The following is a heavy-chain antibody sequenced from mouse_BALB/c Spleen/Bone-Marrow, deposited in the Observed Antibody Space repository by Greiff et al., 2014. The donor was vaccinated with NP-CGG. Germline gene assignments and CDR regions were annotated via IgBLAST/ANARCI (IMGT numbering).Heavy chain of an antibody. CDR3: ARGGRLTEYYYYY. Sequence: LEESGAELVRPGSSVKISCKASGYAFSSYWMNWVKQWPGQGLEWIGQFYPGDGDTNYNGNFKDKATLTTDKSSTKDYMQLNSITSENSAVYSVARGGRLTEYYYYYWGQGNTRSDS. V-gene: IGHV1-80*01. J-gene: IGHJ2*01. CDR1: GYAFSSYW. CDR2: FYPGDGDT. D-gene: IGHD4-1*01.